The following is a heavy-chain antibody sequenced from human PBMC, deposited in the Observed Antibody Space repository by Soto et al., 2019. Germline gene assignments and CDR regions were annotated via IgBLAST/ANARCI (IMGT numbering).Heavy chain of an antibody. Sequence: EVQLVESGGGLVQPGGSLRLSCAVSGFTVSTNYMSWVRQAPGKGLECVSIIYSDGSTYYADSVKGRFTTSRDSAKNTRYRQMDNLRADDTAVYHCARDSSYYGSGRGVLDYWGQGTLVIVSS. D-gene: IGHD3-10*01. J-gene: IGHJ4*02. CDR3: ARDSSYYGSGRGVLDY. V-gene: IGHV3-66*01. CDR1: GFTVSTNY. CDR2: IYSDGST.